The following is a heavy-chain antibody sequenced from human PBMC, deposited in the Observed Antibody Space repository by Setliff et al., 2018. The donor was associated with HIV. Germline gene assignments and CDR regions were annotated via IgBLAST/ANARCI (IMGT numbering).Heavy chain of an antibody. V-gene: IGHV3-33*01. CDR2: IWYDESLN. CDR3: AREDSSWYGSLDY. CDR1: GFSFSTYG. Sequence: GGSLRLSCAASGFSFSTYGMHWVRQAPGKGLEWVALIWYDESLNYYADSVKGRFTISRDNSKNSLYLQMNSLRAEDMAIYYCAREDSSWYGSLDYWGQGTPVTVSS. J-gene: IGHJ4*02. D-gene: IGHD6-13*01.